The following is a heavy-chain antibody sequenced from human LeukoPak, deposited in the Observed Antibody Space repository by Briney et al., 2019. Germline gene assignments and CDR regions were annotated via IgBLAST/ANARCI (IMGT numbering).Heavy chain of an antibody. J-gene: IGHJ6*02. D-gene: IGHD3-22*01. CDR3: ASPSRGGYFPYYYYGMDV. CDR1: GGSISSYY. V-gene: IGHV4-59*01. CDR2: IYYSGST. Sequence: NPSETLSLTCTVSGGSISSYYWSWIRQPPGKGLEWIGYIYYSGSTNYNPSLKSRVTISVDTSKNQFSLKLSSVTAADTAVYYCASPSRGGYFPYYYYGMDVWGQGTTVTVSS.